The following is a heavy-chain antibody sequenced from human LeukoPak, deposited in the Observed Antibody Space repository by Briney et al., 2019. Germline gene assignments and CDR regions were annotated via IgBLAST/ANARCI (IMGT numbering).Heavy chain of an antibody. J-gene: IGHJ6*03. Sequence: SVKVSCKASGGTFSSYAISWVRQAPGQGLEWMGGIIPIFGTANYAQKFQGRVTITTDESTSTAYMELSSLRSEDTAVYYCARALSIVVVPAAIPNYYYYMDVWGKGTTVTVSS. CDR2: IIPIFGTA. CDR3: ARALSIVVVPAAIPNYYYYMDV. CDR1: GGTFSSYA. V-gene: IGHV1-69*05. D-gene: IGHD2-2*02.